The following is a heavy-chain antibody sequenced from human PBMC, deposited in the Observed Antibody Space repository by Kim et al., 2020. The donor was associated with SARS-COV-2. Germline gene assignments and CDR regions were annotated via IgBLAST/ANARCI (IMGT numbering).Heavy chain of an antibody. CDR2: FDPEDGET. CDR3: ATGLDYDILTGRTAYYFDY. Sequence: ASVKVSCKVSGYTLTELSMHWVRQAPGKGLEWMGGFDPEDGETIYAQKFQGRVTMTEDTSTDTAYMELSSLRSEDTAVYYCATGLDYDILTGRTAYYFDYWGQGTLVTVSS. CDR1: GYTLTELS. J-gene: IGHJ4*02. V-gene: IGHV1-24*01. D-gene: IGHD3-9*01.